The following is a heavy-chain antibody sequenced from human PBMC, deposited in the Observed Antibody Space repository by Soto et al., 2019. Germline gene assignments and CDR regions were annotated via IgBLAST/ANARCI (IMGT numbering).Heavy chain of an antibody. CDR2: ISSSGGST. CDR1: GFTLSSSA. Sequence: GGSLRVSCAASGFTLSSSAMSWVRQAPGKGLEWVSAISSSGGSTKYADSVKGRFTISRDNSKNTLYLQMNSLRAEDTAVYYCAKVPFFGVVTGVLAFDYWGQGTLVTVSS. V-gene: IGHV3-23*01. J-gene: IGHJ4*02. CDR3: AKVPFFGVVTGVLAFDY. D-gene: IGHD3-3*01.